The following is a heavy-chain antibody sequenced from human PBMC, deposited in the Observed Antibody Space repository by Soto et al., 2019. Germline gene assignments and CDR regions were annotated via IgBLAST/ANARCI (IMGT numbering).Heavy chain of an antibody. Sequence: QVQLQESGPGLVKPSETLSLTCTVSGGSVSSGSYYWSWIRQPPGKGLEWIGYIYYSGSTNYNPSLKGRVTISVDTSKNQFSLKLSSVTAADTAVYYCARARTLYCSGGSCSGFDPWGQGTLVTVSS. CDR1: GGSVSSGSYY. D-gene: IGHD2-15*01. CDR3: ARARTLYCSGGSCSGFDP. J-gene: IGHJ5*02. CDR2: IYYSGST. V-gene: IGHV4-61*01.